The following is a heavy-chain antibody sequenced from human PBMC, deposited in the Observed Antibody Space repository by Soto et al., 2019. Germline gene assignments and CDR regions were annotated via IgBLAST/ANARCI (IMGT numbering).Heavy chain of an antibody. CDR2: INPNSGAT. V-gene: IGHV1-2*02. CDR3: ARGGGTILAPLP. J-gene: IGHJ5*02. CDR1: GYTFTGYF. D-gene: IGHD3-3*01. Sequence: QVQLAQSGAEVKKPGASVKVSCKASGYTFTGYFMHWERQAPGQGLEWMGWINPNSGATKYAQKFQGRVTLTRDTSINTAYMEMSMLRSDDTAVYYCARGGGTILAPLPWGQGTLVTVSS.